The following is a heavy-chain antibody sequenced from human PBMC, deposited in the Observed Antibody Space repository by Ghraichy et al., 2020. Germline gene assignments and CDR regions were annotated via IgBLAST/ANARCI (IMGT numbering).Heavy chain of an antibody. V-gene: IGHV3-7*01. CDR2: IKEDGSEK. CDR1: GFTFSSYW. J-gene: IGHJ4*02. D-gene: IGHD3-22*01. Sequence: LSLTCAASGFTFSSYWMSWVRQAPGKGLEWVANIKEDGSEKHYVDSVKGRFTISRDNAKNSLYLQMDSLRAEDTAVYYCAREALDTMIVEGGYFDYWGQGTLVTVSS. CDR3: AREALDTMIVEGGYFDY.